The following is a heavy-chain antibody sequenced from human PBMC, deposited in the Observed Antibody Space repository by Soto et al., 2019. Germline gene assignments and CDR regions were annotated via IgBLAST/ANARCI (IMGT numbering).Heavy chain of an antibody. CDR3: ARGGFGSGWYYFDY. CDR1: GFTFSSYD. J-gene: IGHJ4*01. V-gene: IGHV3-13*01. CDR2: IDTVGDS. Sequence: EVQLVELGGGLVQPGTFLRLSCAVFGFTFSSYDIHWFWQGTGKGLEWVSGIDTVGDSYFPGSVGGRFAISRENAKNTKYFVMNNVRAGDTAVYYCARGGFGSGWYYFDYWGHRILLTVSS. D-gene: IGHD6-19*01.